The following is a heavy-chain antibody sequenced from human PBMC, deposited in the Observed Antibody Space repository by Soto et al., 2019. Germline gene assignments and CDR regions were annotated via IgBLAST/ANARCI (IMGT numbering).Heavy chain of an antibody. D-gene: IGHD3-16*01. Sequence: ASVKVSCKASGYTFTNYGISWVRQAPGQGLEWMGWISTYKRNTNYAQKVQGRVTITADESTSTAYMELSSLRSEDTAVYYCAQCLLGVNYYYGMDVWGQGTTVTVSS. J-gene: IGHJ6*02. CDR1: GYTFTNYG. CDR3: AQCLLGVNYYYGMDV. V-gene: IGHV1-18*01. CDR2: ISTYKRNT.